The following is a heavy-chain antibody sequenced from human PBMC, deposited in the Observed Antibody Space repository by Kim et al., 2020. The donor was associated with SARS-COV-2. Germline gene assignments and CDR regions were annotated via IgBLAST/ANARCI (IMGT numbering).Heavy chain of an antibody. J-gene: IGHJ4*02. V-gene: IGHV3-30*07. D-gene: IGHD3-3*01. CDR3: ARDDYDFWSGYYDVDY. Sequence: SVKGQCTIAEGNSKNTLYLQMNSLRAEDTAVYYCARDDYDFWSGYYDVDYWGQGTLVTVSS.